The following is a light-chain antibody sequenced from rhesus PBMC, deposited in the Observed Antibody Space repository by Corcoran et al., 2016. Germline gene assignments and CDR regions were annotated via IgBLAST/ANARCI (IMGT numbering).Light chain of an antibody. CDR2: DAF. Sequence: DIQLTQSPSSLSASVGDRVTITCRASQGLSSYLAWYQQKSGKAPKLLIYDAFQLQSGVPSRFSGSGSRTAFTLTISSLQPEDFATYNCQQRNSYPLTFGGGTKVEIK. J-gene: IGKJ4*01. V-gene: IGKV1-38*01. CDR3: QQRNSYPLT. CDR1: QGLSSY.